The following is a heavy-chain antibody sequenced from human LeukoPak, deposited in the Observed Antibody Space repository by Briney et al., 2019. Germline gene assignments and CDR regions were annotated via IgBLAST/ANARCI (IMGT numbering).Heavy chain of an antibody. Sequence: GGSLRLSCAASGFTVITNDMTWVRQAPGKGLEWVAVLYSDGNTKYADSVQGRFTISRDNSKNTLYLEMNSLSPDDTAVYYCARGVEPLAANTLAYWGQGTLVTVSS. D-gene: IGHD1-14*01. J-gene: IGHJ4*02. V-gene: IGHV3-53*01. CDR3: ARGVEPLAANTLAY. CDR2: LYSDGNT. CDR1: GFTVITND.